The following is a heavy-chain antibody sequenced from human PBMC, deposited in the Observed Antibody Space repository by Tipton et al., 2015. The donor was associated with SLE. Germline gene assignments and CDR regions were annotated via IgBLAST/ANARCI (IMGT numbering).Heavy chain of an antibody. V-gene: IGHV3-21*03. CDR3: ARGEYYYDSSGYPMDV. J-gene: IGHJ6*02. D-gene: IGHD3-22*01. CDR1: GFTFSSYS. Sequence: QLVQSGGGLVKPGGSLRLSCAASGFTFSSYSMNWVRQAPGKGLEWVSSISSSSSYIYYADSVKGRFTISRDNAKNSLYLQMNSLRAEDTAVYYCARGEYYYDSSGYPMDVWGQGTTVTVSS. CDR2: ISSSSSYI.